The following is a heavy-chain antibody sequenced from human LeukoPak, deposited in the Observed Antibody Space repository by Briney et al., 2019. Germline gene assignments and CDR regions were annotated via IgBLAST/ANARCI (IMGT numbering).Heavy chain of an antibody. CDR1: GFSFTKAW. D-gene: IGHD6-19*01. J-gene: IGHJ4*02. Sequence: GGSLRLSCAASGFSFTKAWMNWVRQAPGKGLEWVSYISSSGSTIYYADSVKGRFTISRDNAKNSLYLQMNSLRAEDTAVYYCARRLGIAVAGTAFAYWGQGTLVTVSS. CDR3: ARRLGIAVAGTAFAY. V-gene: IGHV3-11*01. CDR2: ISSSGSTI.